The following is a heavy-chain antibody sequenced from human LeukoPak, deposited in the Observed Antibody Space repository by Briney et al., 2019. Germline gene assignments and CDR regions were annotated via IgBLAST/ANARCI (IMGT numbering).Heavy chain of an antibody. CDR1: GFTFDDYG. Sequence: AGGSLRLSCAASGFTFDDYGMSWVRQAPGKGLEWVSGINWNGGSTGYADSVKGRFTISRDNAKNSLYLQMNSLRAEDTALYYCARDPLAYCGGDCYSGYWGQGTLVTVSS. J-gene: IGHJ4*02. CDR2: INWNGGST. CDR3: ARDPLAYCGGDCYSGY. D-gene: IGHD2-21*02. V-gene: IGHV3-20*04.